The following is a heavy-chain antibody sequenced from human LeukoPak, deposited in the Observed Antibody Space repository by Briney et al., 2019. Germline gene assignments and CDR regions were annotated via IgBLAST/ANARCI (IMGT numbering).Heavy chain of an antibody. CDR2: ISPYNGNT. CDR1: GYTFTSYD. V-gene: IGHV1-18*01. CDR3: ARDLDYFDY. Sequence: GASVKVSCKASGYTFTSYDISWVRQAPGRGLEWMGWISPYNGNTKYPQKVQGRVTLTTDTSTNTAYMELRSLRSDDTALYYCARDLDYFDYWGQGTLVTVSS. J-gene: IGHJ4*02.